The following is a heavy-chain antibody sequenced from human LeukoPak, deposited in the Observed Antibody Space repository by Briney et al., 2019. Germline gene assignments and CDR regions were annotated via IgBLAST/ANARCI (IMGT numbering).Heavy chain of an antibody. CDR2: INPNSGDT. J-gene: IGHJ4*02. V-gene: IGHV1-2*06. CDR3: ARDLSSTTNGALDY. CDR1: GYTFTGYF. Sequence: ASVKVSCKASGYTFTGYFMHWVRQAPGQGLEWMGRINPNSGDTNYAQNFQGRVTMTRDTSISTAYMELSRLRSDDTAVYYCARDLSSTTNGALDYWGQGTLVTVSS. D-gene: IGHD7-27*01.